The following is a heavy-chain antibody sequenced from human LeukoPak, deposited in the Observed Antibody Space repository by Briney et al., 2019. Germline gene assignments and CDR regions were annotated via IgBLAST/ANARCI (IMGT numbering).Heavy chain of an antibody. CDR3: AKDLFFRIVGATPDY. CDR1: GFTFSSYG. V-gene: IGHV3-30*18. CDR2: ISNDGSNK. Sequence: PGGSLRLSCAASGFTFSSYGMHWVRQAPGKGLEWVAVISNDGSNKYYADSVKGRFTISRDNSKNTLYLQMNSLRAEDTAVYYCAKDLFFRIVGATPDYWGQGTLVTVSS. J-gene: IGHJ4*02. D-gene: IGHD1-26*01.